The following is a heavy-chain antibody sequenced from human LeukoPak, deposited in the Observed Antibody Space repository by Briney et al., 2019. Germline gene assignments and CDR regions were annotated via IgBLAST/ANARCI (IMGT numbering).Heavy chain of an antibody. Sequence: SETLSLTCTVSGGSISSGGYYWSWIRQPPGKGLEWIGYIYHSGSTYYNPSLKSRVTISVDRSKNQFSLKLSSVTAADTAVYYCARDVRRWVDPWGQGTLVTVSS. CDR3: ARDVRRWVDP. D-gene: IGHD2/OR15-2a*01. CDR2: IYHSGST. J-gene: IGHJ5*02. CDR1: GGSISSGGYY. V-gene: IGHV4-30-2*01.